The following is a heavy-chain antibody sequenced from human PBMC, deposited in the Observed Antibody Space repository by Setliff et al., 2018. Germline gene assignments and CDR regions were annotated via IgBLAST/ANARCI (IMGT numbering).Heavy chain of an antibody. J-gene: IGHJ4*02. D-gene: IGHD2-2*01. CDR3: ARAHSSTLSVHDY. Sequence: PGGSLRLSCAASGFTFSSYWMHWVRQAPGKGLVWVSRIHSDGSRTSYADSVKGRFTISRDNPKKTLYLQMNSLRAEDTAVYYCARAHSSTLSVHDYWGQGTLVTVSS. CDR2: IHSDGSRT. CDR1: GFTFSSYW. V-gene: IGHV3-74*01.